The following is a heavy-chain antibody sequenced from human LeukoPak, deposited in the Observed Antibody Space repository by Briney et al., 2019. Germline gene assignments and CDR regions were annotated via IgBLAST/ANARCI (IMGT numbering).Heavy chain of an antibody. V-gene: IGHV3-21*01. J-gene: IGHJ4*02. CDR1: GFTVSSNF. CDR2: ISSSSSYI. Sequence: PGGSLRPSCAASGFTVSSNFMSWVRQAPGKGLEWVSSISSSSSYIYYADSVKGRFTISRDNAKNSLYLQMNSLRAEDTAVYYCARDLGYCSGGSCYPPDYWGQGTLVTVSS. CDR3: ARDLGYCSGGSCYPPDY. D-gene: IGHD2-15*01.